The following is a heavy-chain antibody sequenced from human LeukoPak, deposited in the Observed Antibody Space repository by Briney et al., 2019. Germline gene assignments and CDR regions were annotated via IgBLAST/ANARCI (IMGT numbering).Heavy chain of an antibody. J-gene: IGHJ6*04. CDR1: GFTFSSYA. V-gene: IGHV3-30*04. CDR2: ISYDGSNK. CDR3: ARDRQLDYYYYGMDV. Sequence: GGSLRLSCAASGFTFSSYAMHWVRQAPGKGLEWVAVISYDGSNKYYADSVKGRFTIPRDSSKNTLYLQMNSLRAEDTAVYYCARDRQLDYYYYGMDVWGKGTTVTVSS. D-gene: IGHD1-1*01.